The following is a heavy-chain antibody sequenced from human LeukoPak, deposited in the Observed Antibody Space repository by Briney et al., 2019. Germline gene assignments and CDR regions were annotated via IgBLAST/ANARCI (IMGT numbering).Heavy chain of an antibody. J-gene: IGHJ3*01. CDR2: ISSSSSYI. CDR1: GFTFSSYS. Sequence: GGSLRLSCAASGFTFSSYSMNWVRQAPGKGLEWVSSISSSSSYIYYADSVKGRFTISRDNAKNSLYLQMNSLRAEDTAVYYCTPGPEGVVNEAWGQGTMVTVSS. V-gene: IGHV3-21*01. D-gene: IGHD3-3*01. CDR3: TPGPEGVVNEA.